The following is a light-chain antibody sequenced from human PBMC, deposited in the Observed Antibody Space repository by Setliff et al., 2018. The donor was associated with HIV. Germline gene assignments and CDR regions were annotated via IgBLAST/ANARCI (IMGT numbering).Light chain of an antibody. V-gene: IGLV1-40*01. J-gene: IGLJ1*01. CDR3: QSYDIRLSSYV. Sequence: QSVLTQPPSVSGAPGQRVTISCTGSSTNIGASYGGHWYQQFPGTAPKLLIYDNTNRPSGVPDRFSGSKSGTSASLAITGLQAEDEADYYCQSYDIRLSSYVFGAGTKVTVL. CDR1: STNIGASYG. CDR2: DNT.